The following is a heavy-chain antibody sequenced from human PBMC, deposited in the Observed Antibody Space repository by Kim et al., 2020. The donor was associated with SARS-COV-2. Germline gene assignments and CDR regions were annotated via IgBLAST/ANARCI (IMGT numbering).Heavy chain of an antibody. CDR1: GGTFSSYT. Sequence: SVKVSCKASGGTFSSYTISWVRQAPGQGLEWMGRIIPILGIANYAQKSQGRVTITADKSTSTAYMELSSLRSEDTAVYYCARDSITISSFYGMDVWGQGTTVTVSS. J-gene: IGHJ6*02. V-gene: IGHV1-69*02. CDR3: ARDSITISSFYGMDV. CDR2: IIPILGIA. D-gene: IGHD3-9*01.